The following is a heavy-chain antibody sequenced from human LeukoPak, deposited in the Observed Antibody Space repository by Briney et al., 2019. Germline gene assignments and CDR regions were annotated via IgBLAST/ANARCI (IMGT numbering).Heavy chain of an antibody. Sequence: ASVKVSCKASGYTFTSFGISWVRQAPGQGLEWMGWISAYNGNTNYAQKLQGRVTMTTDTSTNTAYMELRSLRSDDTAVYYCARGPYCSGDTCHSQFFDYWGQGTLVTVSS. V-gene: IGHV1-18*01. CDR3: ARGPYCSGDTCHSQFFDY. CDR2: ISAYNGNT. CDR1: GYTFTSFG. D-gene: IGHD2-15*01. J-gene: IGHJ4*02.